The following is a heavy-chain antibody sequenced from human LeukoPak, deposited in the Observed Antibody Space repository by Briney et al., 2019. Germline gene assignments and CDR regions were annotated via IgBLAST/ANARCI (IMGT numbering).Heavy chain of an antibody. CDR3: AKDVKVARDSGSSPKYYFDY. V-gene: IGHV3-30*02. CDR2: IRYDGSNK. Sequence: GGSLRLSCAASGFTFSSYGMHWVRQAPGKGLEWVAFIRYDGSNKYYADSVKGRFTISRDNSKNTLYLQMNSLRAEDTAVYYCAKDVKVARDSGSSPKYYFDYWGQGTLVTVSS. CDR1: GFTFSSYG. D-gene: IGHD1-26*01. J-gene: IGHJ4*02.